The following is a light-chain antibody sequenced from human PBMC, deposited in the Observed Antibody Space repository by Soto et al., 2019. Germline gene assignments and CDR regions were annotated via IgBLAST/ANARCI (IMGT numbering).Light chain of an antibody. Sequence: QSVLTQPPSVSGSPGQRVTISCTGSSSNIGAGFDVHWYHQIAGTAPKLLIYGNSNRPSGVPDRFSGSKSGTSASLAINGLQAEDEADDYCHSYDNSLSGSWVFGGGTKLTVL. J-gene: IGLJ3*02. CDR2: GNS. V-gene: IGLV1-40*01. CDR1: SSNIGAGFD. CDR3: HSYDNSLSGSWV.